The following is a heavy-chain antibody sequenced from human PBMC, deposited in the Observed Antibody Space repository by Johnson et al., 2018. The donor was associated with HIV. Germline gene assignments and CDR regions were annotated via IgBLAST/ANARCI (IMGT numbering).Heavy chain of an antibody. V-gene: IGHV3-11*01. J-gene: IGHJ3*02. CDR1: GFTFSDYY. CDR3: ARGRIAARPHAFDI. Sequence: QVQLVESGGGLVKPGGSLRLSCAASGFTFSDYYMSWIRQAPGMGLEWVSYISSSGSTISYADSVKGRFTISRENAKNSVYLQMNSLRAEDTDLYYCARGRIAARPHAFDIWGQGTMVTVSS. D-gene: IGHD6-6*01. CDR2: ISSSGSTI.